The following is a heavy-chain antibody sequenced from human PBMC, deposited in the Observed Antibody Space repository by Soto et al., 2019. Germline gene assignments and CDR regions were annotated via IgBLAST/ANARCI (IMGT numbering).Heavy chain of an antibody. CDR1: GFTFSSYS. CDR2: ISTSSTI. J-gene: IGHJ6*02. D-gene: IGHD3-10*01. V-gene: IGHV3-48*02. Sequence: GGSLRLSCAASGFTFSSYSMNWVRQAPGKGLEWVSYISTSSTIYYADSVKGRFTISRDNAKNSLYLQMNSLRDEDTAVYYCAIETYYYGTADDPYYYYGMDVWGQGNTVTVSS. CDR3: AIETYYYGTADDPYYYYGMDV.